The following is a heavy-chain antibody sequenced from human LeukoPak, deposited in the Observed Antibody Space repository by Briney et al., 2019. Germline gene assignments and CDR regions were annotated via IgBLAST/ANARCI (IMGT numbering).Heavy chain of an antibody. CDR3: ARHVFVLYYYYMDV. J-gene: IGHJ6*03. Sequence: PSETLSLTCAVYGGSFSYYYWSWIRQPPGKGLEWIGEINHSGSTNYNPSLKSRVTISVDTSKNQFSLKLSSVTAADTAVYYCARHVFVLYYYYMDVWGKGTTVTISS. V-gene: IGHV4-34*01. CDR1: GGSFSYYY. D-gene: IGHD3-16*01. CDR2: INHSGST.